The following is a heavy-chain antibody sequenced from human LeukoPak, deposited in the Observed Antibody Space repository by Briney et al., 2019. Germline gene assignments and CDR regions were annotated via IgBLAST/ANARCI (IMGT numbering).Heavy chain of an antibody. CDR2: ISYDGSNK. V-gene: IGHV3-30*18. J-gene: IGHJ4*02. D-gene: IGHD3-3*01. CDR1: GFTFSSYG. CDR3: AKEDFWSGYSDY. Sequence: GGSLRLSCAASGFTFSSYGMHWVRQAPGKGLEWVAVISYDGSNKYYADSVKGRFTISRDNSKNTLYLQMNSLRAEDTAVYHCAKEDFWSGYSDYWGQGTLVTVSS.